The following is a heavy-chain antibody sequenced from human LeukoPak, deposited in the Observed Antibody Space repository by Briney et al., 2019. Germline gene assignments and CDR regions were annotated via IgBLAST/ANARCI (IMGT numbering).Heavy chain of an antibody. CDR3: ARDNSVGDNAWWFDP. D-gene: IGHD1-26*01. CDR1: GYTFTNYY. CDR2: INPTGGST. J-gene: IGHJ5*02. V-gene: IGHV1-46*01. Sequence: AASVKVSCKASGYTFTNYYIHWVRQAPGQGLEWMGLINPTGGSTGYAQKFQGRVTMTRDMSTSTDYMELSSLRSEDTAIYYCARDNSVGDNAWWFDPWGQGTLVTVSS.